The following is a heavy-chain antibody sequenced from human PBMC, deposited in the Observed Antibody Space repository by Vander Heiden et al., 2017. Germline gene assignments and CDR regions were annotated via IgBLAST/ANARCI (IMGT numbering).Heavy chain of an antibody. CDR3: GREFPYEDHSRD. J-gene: IGHJ4*02. V-gene: IGHV4-61*01. CDR1: GGAVSSGNYY. D-gene: IGHD5-12*01. CDR2: ICDSRST. Sequence: GGAVSSGNYYWSWIRQPPGKGLEWIGYICDSRSTNYNPSLKNRVTMSVDTSKNQLSLKLISVSAADTTVDYFGREFPYEDHSRDWGPGTLVTVSS.